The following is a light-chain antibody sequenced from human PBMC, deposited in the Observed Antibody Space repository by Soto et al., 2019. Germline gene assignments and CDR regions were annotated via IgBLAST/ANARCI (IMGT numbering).Light chain of an antibody. Sequence: QSALTQPASVSGSPGQSITISCTGTSSDVGGYNYVSWYQQLPGTAPKLLIYENRERPSGVPDRFSGSKSGTSASLAISGLRSEDEADYYCAAWDDSLRGVFGGGTKVTVL. V-gene: IGLV1-47*01. CDR2: ENR. CDR1: SSDVGGYNY. J-gene: IGLJ3*02. CDR3: AAWDDSLRGV.